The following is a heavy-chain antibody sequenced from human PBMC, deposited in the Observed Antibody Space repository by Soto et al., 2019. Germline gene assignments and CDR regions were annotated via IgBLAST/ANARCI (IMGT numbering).Heavy chain of an antibody. V-gene: IGHV3-23*01. CDR3: ARIRGYLYGLDV. J-gene: IGHJ6*02. Sequence: EVQLLESGGGLVQPGGSLRLSCAASGFPLSTYGMSWVRQAPGKGLEWVSSITGTGGDTYYADSVKGRFTSSRDNSNNMLYLQMNSRRVEDTAVYYCARIRGYLYGLDVWGQGTTITVS. CDR1: GFPLSTYG. CDR2: ITGTGGDT.